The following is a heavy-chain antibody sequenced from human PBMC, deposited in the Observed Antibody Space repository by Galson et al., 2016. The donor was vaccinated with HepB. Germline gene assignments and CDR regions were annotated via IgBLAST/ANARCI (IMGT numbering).Heavy chain of an antibody. V-gene: IGHV3-23*01. J-gene: IGHJ6*04. CDR3: VPGTTAPAV. D-gene: IGHD4-11*01. CDR1: GLTYGSYG. CDR2: ISRRGDST. Sequence: SLRLCCAASGLTYGSYGLTSVRQAPGKGLECVASISRRGDSTDYDDSVRGRFTISRDNSKNTLYLQMHSLSAEDTALYYCVPGTTAPAVWGKGTPDTVST.